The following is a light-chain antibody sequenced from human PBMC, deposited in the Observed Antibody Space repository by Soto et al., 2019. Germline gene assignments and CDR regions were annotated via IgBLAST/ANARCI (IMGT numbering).Light chain of an antibody. V-gene: IGLV2-18*01. J-gene: IGLJ1*01. CDR2: DAS. CDR1: STDFVSYNR. Sequence: QSALTQPPSVSGSPGQSVTISCTGTSTDFVSYNRVSWYQQPPGTAPKLIIYDASNRPSGVPDRFSGSKSGNTASLTISGLQVADEADYYCSLYTSENTYVFGTGTKVTVL. CDR3: SLYTSENTYV.